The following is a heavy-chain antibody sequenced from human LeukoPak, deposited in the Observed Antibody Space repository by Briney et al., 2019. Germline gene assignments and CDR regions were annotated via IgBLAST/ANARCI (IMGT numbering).Heavy chain of an antibody. CDR1: GYTFSDYY. D-gene: IGHD2-2*01. CDR2: INPLSGGT. J-gene: IGHJ4*02. CDR3: ARVVGLQDIVVVPAAVLFDY. Sequence: GASVKVSCMASGYTFSDYYMHWVRQAPGQGPEWMGWINPLSGGTNYAQKFQGRVTMTRDTSISTAYMELSRLISGDTAVYYCARVVGLQDIVVVPAAVLFDYWGQGTLVTVSS. V-gene: IGHV1-2*02.